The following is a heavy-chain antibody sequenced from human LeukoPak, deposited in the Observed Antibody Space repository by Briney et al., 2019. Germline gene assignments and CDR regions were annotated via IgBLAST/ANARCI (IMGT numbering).Heavy chain of an antibody. Sequence: GRSLRLSRAASGSTFSSYGMHWVRQAPGKGLEWVAVIWYDGSNKYYADSVKGRFTIPRDNSKNTLYLQMNSLRAEDTAVYYCARGGYYYDSSGYYRFDYWGQGTLVTVSS. CDR1: GSTFSSYG. CDR2: IWYDGSNK. J-gene: IGHJ4*02. V-gene: IGHV3-33*01. CDR3: ARGGYYYDSSGYYRFDY. D-gene: IGHD3-22*01.